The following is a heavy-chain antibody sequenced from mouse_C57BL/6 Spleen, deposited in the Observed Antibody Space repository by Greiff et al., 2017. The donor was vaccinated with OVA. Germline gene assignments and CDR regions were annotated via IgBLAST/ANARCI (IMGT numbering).Heavy chain of an antibody. CDR2: ISGGGGNT. V-gene: IGHV5-9*01. CDR1: GFTFSSYT. D-gene: IGHD1-1*01. J-gene: IGHJ4*01. CDR3: ARQGNYGAMDY. Sequence: EVKVEESGGGLVKPGGSLKLSCAASGFTFSSYTMSWVRQTPGKRLEWVATISGGGGNTYYPDSVKGRFTISRDNAKNTLYLQMSSLRSEDTALYYCARQGNYGAMDYWGQGASVTVST.